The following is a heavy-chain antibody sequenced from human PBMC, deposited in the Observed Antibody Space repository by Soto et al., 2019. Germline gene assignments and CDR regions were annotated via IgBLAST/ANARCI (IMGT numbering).Heavy chain of an antibody. CDR3: ARVNSVGALGFFDY. D-gene: IGHD1-26*01. V-gene: IGHV4-59*01. Sequence: LSLTCTVSGGSISSYYWSWIRQPPGKGLEWIGYIYYSGSTNYNPSLKSRVTISVDTSKNQFSLKLSSVTAADTAVYYCARVNSVGALGFFDYWGHGTLVTVSP. CDR2: IYYSGST. J-gene: IGHJ4*01. CDR1: GGSISSYY.